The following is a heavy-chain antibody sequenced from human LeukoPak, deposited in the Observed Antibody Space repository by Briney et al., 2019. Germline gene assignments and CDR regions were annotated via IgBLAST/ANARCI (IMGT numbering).Heavy chain of an antibody. CDR2: IYTSGST. Sequence: PSETLSLTCTVSGDSISGYYWSWIRQPPGKGLEWIGRIYTSGSTNYNPSLKSRVTMSVDTSKNQFSLKLSSVTAADTAVYYCARDFTYCSSTSCYGYFDYWGQGTLVTVSS. CDR3: ARDFTYCSSTSCYGYFDY. D-gene: IGHD2-2*01. V-gene: IGHV4-4*07. CDR1: GDSISGYY. J-gene: IGHJ4*02.